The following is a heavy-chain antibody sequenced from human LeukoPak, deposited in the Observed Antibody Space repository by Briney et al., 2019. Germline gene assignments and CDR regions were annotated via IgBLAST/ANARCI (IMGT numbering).Heavy chain of an antibody. V-gene: IGHV3-15*07. J-gene: IGHJ4*02. CDR2: IKSKTDGGTA. Sequence: PGGSLRLSCAASGFTFSNAWMNWVRQAPGKGLEWAGRIKSKTDGGTADYAAPVKGRFTISRDDSKNTLYLQMNSLKTEDTAVYYCNSFDSSGAQGGAGFDYWGQGTLVTVSS. CDR3: NSFDSSGAQGGAGFDY. D-gene: IGHD3-22*01. CDR1: GFTFSNAW.